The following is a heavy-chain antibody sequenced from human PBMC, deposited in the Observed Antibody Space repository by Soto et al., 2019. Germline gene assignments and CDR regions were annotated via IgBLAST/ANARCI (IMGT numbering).Heavy chain of an antibody. Sequence: EVQLVEAGGGLVRPGGSLKLSCAASGFMFGAHWMHWVRQGPDKGLVFVARINLDGTKTNYADFVEGRFTISRDNAKKTLYLEMSILRGDDTAVYVFARELVHGYLDLWGQGDLVTVAS. J-gene: IGHJ5*02. CDR1: GFMFGAHW. V-gene: IGHV3-74*01. CDR3: ARELVHGYLDL. D-gene: IGHD2-8*02. CDR2: INLDGTKT.